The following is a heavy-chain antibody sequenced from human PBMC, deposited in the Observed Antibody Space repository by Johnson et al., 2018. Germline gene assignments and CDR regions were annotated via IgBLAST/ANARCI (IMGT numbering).Heavy chain of an antibody. J-gene: IGHJ3*02. CDR2: IYYRGST. Sequence: QVQLQESGPGLVKPSETLSLTCTVSGGSISSYYWSWIRQPPGKGLEWIGYIYYRGSTNYNPSLKSRVTISVDTSENQFSLKVRSVTVADTAVYYCAREDGRSDAFDIWGQGTMVTVSS. D-gene: IGHD6-13*01. V-gene: IGHV4-59*01. CDR1: GGSISSYY. CDR3: AREDGRSDAFDI.